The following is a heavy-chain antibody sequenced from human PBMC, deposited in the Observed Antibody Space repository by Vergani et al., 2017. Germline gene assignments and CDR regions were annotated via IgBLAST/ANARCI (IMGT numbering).Heavy chain of an antibody. CDR1: GYTFTSYG. J-gene: IGHJ4*02. V-gene: IGHV1-18*01. CDR2: ISAYNGNT. D-gene: IGHD5-12*01. CDR3: ARRANYDHHDSSFDY. Sequence: QVQLVQSGAEVKKPGASVKVSCKASGYTFTSYGISWVRQAPGQGLEWMGWISAYNGNTNYAQKLLGRVTMTTDTSTSTAYMELRSLRSDDTAVYYCARRANYDHHDSSFDYWGQGTLVTVSS.